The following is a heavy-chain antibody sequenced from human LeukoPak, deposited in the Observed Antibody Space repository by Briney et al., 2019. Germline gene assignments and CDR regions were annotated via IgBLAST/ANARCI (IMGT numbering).Heavy chain of an antibody. V-gene: IGHV5-51*01. CDR2: IYPGDSDT. Sequence: GESLKISCKRSGYSFTSYWIGWVRQLPGKGLEWMGIIYPGDSDTRYSPSFQGQVTISADKSITTAYLQWSSLKASDTAMYYCARHHGSSPKAFDIWGQGTMVTVSS. CDR3: ARHHGSSPKAFDI. CDR1: GYSFTSYW. D-gene: IGHD2-2*03. J-gene: IGHJ3*02.